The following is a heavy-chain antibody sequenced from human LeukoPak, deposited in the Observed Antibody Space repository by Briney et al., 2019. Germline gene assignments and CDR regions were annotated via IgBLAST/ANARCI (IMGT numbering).Heavy chain of an antibody. CDR1: GGPINSYY. V-gene: IGHV4-59*08. J-gene: IGHJ3*02. Sequence: PSETLSLTGPVPGGPINSYYWSWSRQPPGKGLGGIGYIYYSGSTNYNPSLKSRVTISVDTSNNKFSLKLTSLTAADTAVYYCVRHLSAGRPAFDIWGQGTMVTVSS. D-gene: IGHD2-15*01. CDR2: IYYSGST. CDR3: VRHLSAGRPAFDI.